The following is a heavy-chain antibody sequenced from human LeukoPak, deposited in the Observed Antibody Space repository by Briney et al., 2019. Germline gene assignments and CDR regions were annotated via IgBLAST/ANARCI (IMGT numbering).Heavy chain of an antibody. CDR3: ARSVGGWFFYYLDY. D-gene: IGHD6-19*01. V-gene: IGHV1-18*01. Sequence: GASVKVSCKASGYTFTSYGISWVRQAPGQGLEWMGWISAYNGNTNYAQKLQGRVTMTTDTSTSTAYMELRSLRSDDTAVYYCARSVGGWFFYYLDYWGQGTLVTVSS. CDR1: GYTFTSYG. CDR2: ISAYNGNT. J-gene: IGHJ4*02.